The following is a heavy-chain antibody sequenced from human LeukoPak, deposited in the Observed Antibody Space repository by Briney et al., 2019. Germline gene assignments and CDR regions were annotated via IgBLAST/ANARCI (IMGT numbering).Heavy chain of an antibody. CDR3: ARERHATWNYLGRAFDI. Sequence: SETLSLTCTVSGGSISSYYWSWIRQPAEKGLEWIGRIYTSGSTNYNPSLKSRVTISVDKSKNQFSLKLSSVTAADTAVYYCARERHATWNYLGRAFDIWGQGTMVTVSS. V-gene: IGHV4-4*07. J-gene: IGHJ3*02. D-gene: IGHD1-7*01. CDR2: IYTSGST. CDR1: GGSISSYY.